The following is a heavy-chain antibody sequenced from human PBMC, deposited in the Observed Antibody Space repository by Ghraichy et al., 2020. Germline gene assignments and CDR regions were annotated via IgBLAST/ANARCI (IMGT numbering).Heavy chain of an antibody. Sequence: GESLNISCAASGFTFGAYGMHWVRQAPGRGLEWVAVISYDGNNRDYADSVKGRFTISRDDSKNTLYLQMNSLRREDTAIYYCAKDRLLWYGKEACDIWGQGTKVIVSS. CDR2: ISYDGNNR. CDR1: GFTFGAYG. V-gene: IGHV3-30*18. D-gene: IGHD3-10*01. J-gene: IGHJ3*02. CDR3: AKDRLLWYGKEACDI.